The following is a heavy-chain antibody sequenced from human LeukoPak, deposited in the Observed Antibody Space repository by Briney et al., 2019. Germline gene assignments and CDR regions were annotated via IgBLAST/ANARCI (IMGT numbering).Heavy chain of an antibody. CDR2: IYTSGST. D-gene: IGHD3-10*01. CDR3: ARDKLWFGDDLESPTDYYYYGMDV. J-gene: IGHJ6*02. CDR1: GGSNSSGSYY. Sequence: SETLSLTCSVSGGSNSSGSYYGSWIRQPAGKGLERIGRIYTSGSTNYNPSLKSRVTISVDTSKNQFSLKLSSVTAADTAVYYCARDKLWFGDDLESPTDYYYYGMDVWGQGTTVTVSS. V-gene: IGHV4-61*02.